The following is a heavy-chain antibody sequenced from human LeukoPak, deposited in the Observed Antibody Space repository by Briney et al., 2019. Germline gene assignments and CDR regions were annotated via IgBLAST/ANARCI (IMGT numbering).Heavy chain of an antibody. D-gene: IGHD2-2*01. CDR3: ARLRGYCSSTSCYED. V-gene: IGHV4-59*08. J-gene: IGHJ4*02. Sequence: SETLSLTCTVSGGSISSYYWSWIRQPPGKGLEWIGYIYYSGSTNYNPSLKSRVTISVDTSKNQFSLKLSSVTAADTAVYYCARLRGYCSSTSCYEDWGQGTLVTVSS. CDR1: GGSISSYY. CDR2: IYYSGST.